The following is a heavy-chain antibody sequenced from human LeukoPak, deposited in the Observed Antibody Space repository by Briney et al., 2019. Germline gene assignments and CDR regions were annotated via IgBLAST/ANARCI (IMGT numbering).Heavy chain of an antibody. D-gene: IGHD5-24*01. CDR2: IYYSGST. CDR1: GGSISSSSYY. J-gene: IGHJ4*02. Sequence: SETLSLTCTVSGGSISSSSYYWGWIRQPPGKGLEWIGSIYYSGSTYYNPSLKSRVTISVDTSKNQFYLKLSSVTAADTAVYYCASGFWLEMATTPFDYWGQGTLVTVSS. V-gene: IGHV4-39*07. CDR3: ASGFWLEMATTPFDY.